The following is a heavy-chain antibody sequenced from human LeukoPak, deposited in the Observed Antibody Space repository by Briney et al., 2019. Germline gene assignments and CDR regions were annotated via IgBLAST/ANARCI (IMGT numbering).Heavy chain of an antibody. Sequence: GGSLRLSCAASGFTFDDYAMHWVRQAPGKGLEWVSGISWNSGSIGYADSVKGRFTISRDNAKNSLYLQMNSLRAEDTAVYYCASEVPGGFLSDYYYMDVWGKGTTVTVSS. CDR2: ISWNSGSI. D-gene: IGHD3-3*01. J-gene: IGHJ6*03. V-gene: IGHV3-9*01. CDR3: ASEVPGGFLSDYYYMDV. CDR1: GFTFDDYA.